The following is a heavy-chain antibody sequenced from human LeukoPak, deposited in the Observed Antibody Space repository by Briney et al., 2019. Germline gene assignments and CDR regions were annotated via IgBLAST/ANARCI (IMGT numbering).Heavy chain of an antibody. CDR3: ARETNWNDY. V-gene: IGHV4-34*01. Sequence: PSETLSLTCAVYGGSFSGYYWSWIRQPPGKGLEWIGEINHSGSTNYNPSLKSRVTISVDTSKNQFSLKLSSVTAADTAVYYCARETNWNDYWGQGNLVTVSS. J-gene: IGHJ4*02. CDR2: INHSGST. CDR1: GGSFSGYY. D-gene: IGHD1-1*01.